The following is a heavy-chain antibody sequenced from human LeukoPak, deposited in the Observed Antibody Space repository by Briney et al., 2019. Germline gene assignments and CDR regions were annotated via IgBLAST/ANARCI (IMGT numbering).Heavy chain of an antibody. CDR3: AKLYGSGTHYPIDY. J-gene: IGHJ4*02. CDR2: ISGGAPST. D-gene: IGHD3-10*01. Sequence: QSGGSLRISCAASGFTFSSHGLSRVRQAPGKGLAWDSAISGGAPSTYYADSVKGRFTMSRDNSKNTLYLQMNSLRAEDTGVYYCAKLYGSGTHYPIDYWGQGILVTVSS. CDR1: GFTFSSHG. V-gene: IGHV3-23*01.